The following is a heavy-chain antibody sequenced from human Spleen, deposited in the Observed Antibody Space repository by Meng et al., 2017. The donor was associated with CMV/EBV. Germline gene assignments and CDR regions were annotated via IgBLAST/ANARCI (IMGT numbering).Heavy chain of an antibody. V-gene: IGHV6-1*01. CDR1: GDSVSSNSAA. D-gene: IGHD1-1*01. J-gene: IGHJ6*02. Sequence: SQTLSLTCAISGDSVSSNSAAWNWIRQSPSRGLEWLGRTYYRSKWYNDYVVSVKSRITINPDTSKNQFSLQLNSVTPEDTAVYYCAREAFHWNDASYYYGMDVWGQGTTVTVSS. CDR3: AREAFHWNDASYYYGMDV. CDR2: TYYRSKWYN.